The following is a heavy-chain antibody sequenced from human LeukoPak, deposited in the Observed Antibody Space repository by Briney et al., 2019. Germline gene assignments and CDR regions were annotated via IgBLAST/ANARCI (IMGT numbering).Heavy chain of an antibody. CDR2: ISSSSSYI. D-gene: IGHD1-14*01. CDR1: GFTFSSYS. J-gene: IGHJ3*02. CDR3: AKPLPDYDAFDI. Sequence: PGGSLRLSCAASGFTFSSYSMTWVRQAPGKGLGWVSSISSSSSYIYYADSVKGRFTISRDNAKNSLYLQMNSLRAEDTAVYYCAKPLPDYDAFDIWGQGTMVTVSS. V-gene: IGHV3-21*01.